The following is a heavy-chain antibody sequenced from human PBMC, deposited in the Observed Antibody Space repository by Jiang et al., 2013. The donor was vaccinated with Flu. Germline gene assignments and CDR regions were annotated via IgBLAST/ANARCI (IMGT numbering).Heavy chain of an antibody. Sequence: QTLSLTCAISGDSVSSKSAAWNWIRQSPSRGLEWLGRTYYRSQWYNDYAVSVKSRITITPDTSKNQFSLQLNSVTPEDTAVYYCARESAYCGGDCLFDWGQGTLVTVSS. D-gene: IGHD2-21*02. V-gene: IGHV6-1*01. CDR1: GDSVSSKSAA. CDR2: TYYRSQWYN. J-gene: IGHJ4*02. CDR3: ARESAYCGGDCLFD.